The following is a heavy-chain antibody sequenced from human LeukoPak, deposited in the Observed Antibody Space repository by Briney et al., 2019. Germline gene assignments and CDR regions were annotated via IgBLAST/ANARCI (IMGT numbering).Heavy chain of an antibody. J-gene: IGHJ4*02. D-gene: IGHD2-2*01. CDR2: ISYDGSNK. CDR3: AGVPAAPDY. V-gene: IGHV3-30-3*01. Sequence: GRSLRLSCAASGFTFSSYAMHWVRQAPGKGLEWAAVISYDGSNKYYADSVKGRFTISRDNSKNTLYLQMNSLRAEDTAVYYCAGVPAAPDYWGQGTLVTVSS. CDR1: GFTFSSYA.